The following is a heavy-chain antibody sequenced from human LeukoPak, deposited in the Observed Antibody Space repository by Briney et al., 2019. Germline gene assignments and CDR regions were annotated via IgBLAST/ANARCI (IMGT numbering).Heavy chain of an antibody. V-gene: IGHV4-4*07. D-gene: IGHD3-22*01. CDR1: GGSIRSYY. CDR3: AGNFDKYFDY. Sequence: PSETLSLTCTVSGGSIRSYYWSWIRQPAGRGLEWIGRIYSSGGTNYNPSLKSRVTMSVDTSTNQFSLRLSSVTAADTAVYYCAGNFDKYFDYWGQGTLVTVSS. J-gene: IGHJ4*02. CDR2: IYSSGGT.